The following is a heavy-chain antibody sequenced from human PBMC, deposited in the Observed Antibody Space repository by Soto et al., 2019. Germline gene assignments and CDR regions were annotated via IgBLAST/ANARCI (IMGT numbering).Heavy chain of an antibody. CDR3: AVGFWSGYYSY. CDR2: INHSGST. V-gene: IGHV4-34*01. CDR1: GGSFSGYY. J-gene: IGHJ4*02. D-gene: IGHD3-3*01. Sequence: QVQLQQWGAGLLKPSETLSLTCAVYGGSFSGYYWSWIRHPPGKGLEWIGEINHSGSTNYNPSLKSRVTISVDTSKNQFSLKLSSVTAADTAVYYCAVGFWSGYYSYWGQGTLVTVSS.